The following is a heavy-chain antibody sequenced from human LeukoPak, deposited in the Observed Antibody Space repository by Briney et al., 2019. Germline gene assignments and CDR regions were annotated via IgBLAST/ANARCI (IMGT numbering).Heavy chain of an antibody. CDR3: AREYYDFWSGHTPNFDY. CDR1: GYSISSGYY. CDR2: IYHSGST. Sequence: SETLSLTCTVSGYSISSGYYWGWIRQPPGKGLEWIGSIYHSGSTYYNPSLKRRVTISVDTSKNQFSLKLSSVTAADTAVYYCAREYYDFWSGHTPNFDYWGQGTLVTVSS. D-gene: IGHD3-3*01. J-gene: IGHJ4*02. V-gene: IGHV4-38-2*02.